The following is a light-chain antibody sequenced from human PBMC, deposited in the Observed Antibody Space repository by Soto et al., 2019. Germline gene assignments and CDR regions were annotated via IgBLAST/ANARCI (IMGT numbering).Light chain of an antibody. CDR3: QQYGSPIT. J-gene: IGKJ5*01. Sequence: EIVLTQSPGTLSLSPGERATLSCRASQSVSSSYLAWYQQKTGQAPRLLIYGASSRATGIPDRFSGSGSGTDFTLTISRPEPEDFAVYDCQQYGSPITFGQGTRLEIK. CDR2: GAS. V-gene: IGKV3-20*01. CDR1: QSVSSSY.